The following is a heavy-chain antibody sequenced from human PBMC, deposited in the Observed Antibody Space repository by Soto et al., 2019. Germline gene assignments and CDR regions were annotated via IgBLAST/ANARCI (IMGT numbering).Heavy chain of an antibody. CDR3: ARVFSSGSGWMYYFDF. CDR2: ISYTGAP. J-gene: IGHJ4*02. V-gene: IGHV4-4*02. Sequence: QVQLRESGPGLVEASGTLSLTCEVSTGSISSGNWWSWVRQPPGKGLEWIGEISYTGAPNYNPSLKSRITMTIAKSKDHFSLSLRSATAADTAVYYCARVFSSGSGWMYYFDFWGQGALVSVSS. D-gene: IGHD6-25*01. CDR1: TGSISSGNW.